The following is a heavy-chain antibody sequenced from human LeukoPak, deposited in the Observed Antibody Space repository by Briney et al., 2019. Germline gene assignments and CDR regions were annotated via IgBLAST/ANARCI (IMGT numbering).Heavy chain of an antibody. CDR1: GFTFSSYA. D-gene: IGHD1-26*01. Sequence: HPGGSLRLSCAASGFTFSSYAMSWVRQAPGKGLEWVSAISGSGGSTYYADSVKGRFTISRDNSKNTLYLQMNSLRAEDTAVYYCAKDDVGSYWVAFDYWGQGTLVTVSS. CDR2: ISGSGGST. V-gene: IGHV3-23*01. J-gene: IGHJ4*02. CDR3: AKDDVGSYWVAFDY.